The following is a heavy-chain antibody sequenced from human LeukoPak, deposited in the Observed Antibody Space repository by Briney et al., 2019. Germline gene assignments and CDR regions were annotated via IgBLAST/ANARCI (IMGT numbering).Heavy chain of an antibody. D-gene: IGHD3-10*01. CDR3: ARDWVWFNLDY. CDR2: ISSSSSYI. Sequence: GGSLRLSCAASGFTFSSYSMNWVRQAPGKGLEWVSSISSSSSYIYYADPVKGRFTISRDNAKNSLYLQMNSLRAEDTAVYYCARDWVWFNLDYWGQGTLVTVSS. V-gene: IGHV3-21*01. J-gene: IGHJ4*02. CDR1: GFTFSSYS.